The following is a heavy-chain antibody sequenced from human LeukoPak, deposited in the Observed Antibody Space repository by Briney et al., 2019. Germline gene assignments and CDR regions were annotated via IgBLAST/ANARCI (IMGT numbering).Heavy chain of an antibody. V-gene: IGHV3-74*01. CDR2: VNSDGNTI. CDR1: GFTFSTYW. J-gene: IGHJ4*02. Sequence: GGSLRLSCTASGFTFSTYWLHWGCQAPGKGLVWVSRVNSDGNTINYADSVKGRFTISRDNAKNTVYMEMSSLRAEDTAVYYCAIRKGNYGYTGFDYWGQGTLVTVSS. D-gene: IGHD2-2*02. CDR3: AIRKGNYGYTGFDY.